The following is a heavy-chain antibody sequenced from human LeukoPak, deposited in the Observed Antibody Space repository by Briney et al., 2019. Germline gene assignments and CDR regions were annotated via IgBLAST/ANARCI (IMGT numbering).Heavy chain of an antibody. CDR3: ARGYCSSTSCYRPYYYYGMDV. J-gene: IGHJ6*02. CDR2: INHSGST. Sequence: PSETLSPTCAVYGGSFSGYYWSWIRQPPGKGLEWIGEINHSGSTNYNPSLKSRVTISVDTSKNQFSLKLSSVTAADTAVYYCARGYCSSTSCYRPYYYYGMDVWGQGTTVTVSS. V-gene: IGHV4-34*01. CDR1: GGSFSGYY. D-gene: IGHD2-2*01.